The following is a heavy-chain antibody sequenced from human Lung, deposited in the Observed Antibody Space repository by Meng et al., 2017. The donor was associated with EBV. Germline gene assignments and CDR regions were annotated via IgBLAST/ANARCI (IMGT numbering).Heavy chain of an antibody. CDR2: VDHSDNT. Sequence: LLPAPGYGLGTVPQTLTPSGGVSRGCITSGGSSRSWIRQPPGKGLEWIGYVDHSDNTCHNPSIKSRVTISVDTSKTQFSLKLRSVTAADTAVYYCARGRIIGDSSGYSDYWGQGTLVTVSS. J-gene: IGHJ4*02. CDR3: ARGRIIGDSSGYSDY. CDR1: RGCITSGGSS. D-gene: IGHD3-22*01. V-gene: IGHV4-30-2*01.